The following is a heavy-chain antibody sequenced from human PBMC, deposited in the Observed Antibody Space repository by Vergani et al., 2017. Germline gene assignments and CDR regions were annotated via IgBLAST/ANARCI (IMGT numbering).Heavy chain of an antibody. V-gene: IGHV1-69*12. CDR2: IIPIFGTA. CDR1: GGTFSSYA. CDR3: ARDVANYDMLTGYYLTDAFDI. Sequence: QVQLVQSGAEVKKPGSSVKVSCKASGGTFSSYAISWVRQAPGQGLEWVGGIIPIFGTANYAQKFQGRVTITADESTSTGYMELSSLRSEDTAVYYCARDVANYDMLTGYYLTDAFDIWGQGTMVTVSS. D-gene: IGHD3-9*01. J-gene: IGHJ3*02.